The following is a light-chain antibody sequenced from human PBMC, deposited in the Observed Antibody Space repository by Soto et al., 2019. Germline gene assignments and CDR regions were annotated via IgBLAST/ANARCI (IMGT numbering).Light chain of an antibody. V-gene: IGLV2-8*01. CDR1: SSDVGGYDY. J-gene: IGLJ1*01. Sequence: QSALTQPPSASGSPGQSVAISCTGTSSDVGGYDYVSWYRQHPGKAPQLLIYEVSKRPSGVPDRFSGSKSGNTASLTVSGLQAEDEADYYCSSYAGSNNYVFGTGTKLTVL. CDR2: EVS. CDR3: SSYAGSNNYV.